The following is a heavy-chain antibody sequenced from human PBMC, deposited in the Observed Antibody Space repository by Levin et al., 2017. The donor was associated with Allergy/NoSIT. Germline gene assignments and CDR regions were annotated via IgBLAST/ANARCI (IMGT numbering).Heavy chain of an antibody. CDR3: TTLYVWGSYSDAFDI. V-gene: IGHV3-15*01. J-gene: IGHJ3*02. D-gene: IGHD3-16*01. CDR1: GFTFSNAW. Sequence: GESLKISCVASGFTFSNAWMSWVRQAPGKGLEWVGRIKSKTDGGTTDYAAPVKGRFTISRDDSKNTLYLQMNSLKTEDTAVYYCTTLYVWGSYSDAFDIWGQGTMVTVSS. CDR2: IKSKTDGGTT.